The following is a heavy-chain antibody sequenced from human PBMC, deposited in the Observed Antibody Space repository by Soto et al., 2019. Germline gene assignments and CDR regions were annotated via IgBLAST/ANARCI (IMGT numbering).Heavy chain of an antibody. J-gene: IGHJ6*02. CDR1: GYTFTGYY. CDR3: ARVRSGYIYYYYGMDV. V-gene: IGHV1-2*02. CDR2: INPNSGGT. Sequence: PSVTVSCKASGYTFTGYYMHWVRQAPGQGLEWMGWINPNSGGTNYAQKFQGRVTMTRDTSISTAYMELSRLRSDDTAVYYCARVRSGYIYYYYGMDVWGQGTTVTVSS. D-gene: IGHD3-22*01.